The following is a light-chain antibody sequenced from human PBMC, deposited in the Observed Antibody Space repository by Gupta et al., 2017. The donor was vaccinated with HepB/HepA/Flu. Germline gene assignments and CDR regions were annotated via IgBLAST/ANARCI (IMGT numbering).Light chain of an antibody. CDR3: AAWDDSLNGRV. V-gene: IGLV1-44*01. Sequence: QSVLTQPPSASGTPGQRVTIPCSGSSSNIGSNTVTWYQQFPGTAPKLLIYGNNQRPSGVPDRFSGSKSGTSASLAIGGLQSEDEADYYCAAWDDSLNGRVFGGGTKLTVL. CDR2: GNN. CDR1: SSNIGSNT. J-gene: IGLJ3*02.